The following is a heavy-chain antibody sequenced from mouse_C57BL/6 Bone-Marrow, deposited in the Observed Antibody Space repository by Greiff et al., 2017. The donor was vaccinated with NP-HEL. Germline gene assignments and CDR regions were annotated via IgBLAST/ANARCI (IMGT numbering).Heavy chain of an antibody. V-gene: IGHV1-39*01. CDR1: GYSFTDYN. Sequence: VQLKESGPELVKPGASVKISCKASGYSFTDYNMNWVKQSNGKSLEWIGVINPNYGTTSYNQKFKVKATLTVDQSSSTAYMQLNSLTSEDSAAYYGARRGDYYGSSYGYFDVWGTGTTVTVSS. CDR2: INPNYGTT. D-gene: IGHD1-1*01. CDR3: ARRGDYYGSSYGYFDV. J-gene: IGHJ1*03.